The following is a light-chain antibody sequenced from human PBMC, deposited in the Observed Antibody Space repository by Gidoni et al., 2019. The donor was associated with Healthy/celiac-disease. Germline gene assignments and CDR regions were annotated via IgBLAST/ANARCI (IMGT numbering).Light chain of an antibody. V-gene: IGKV4-1*01. CDR3: QQYFTTSG. CDR1: QSVLYSSNKKNY. J-gene: IGKJ2*01. CDR2: WAS. Sequence: DIVMTQSPDSLAVSLGERATINCKSSQSVLYSSNKKNYLAWYQQRPGQPPKLLIYWASTRESGVPDRFSGSGSGTDFTLTISSLQAEDVAVYYCQQYFTTSGFXQXTKLEI.